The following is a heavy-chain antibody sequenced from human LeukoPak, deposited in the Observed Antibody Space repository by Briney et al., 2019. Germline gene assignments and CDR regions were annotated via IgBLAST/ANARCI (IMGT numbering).Heavy chain of an antibody. Sequence: ASVKVSCKASGYTFTSYAMNWVRQAPGQGLEWMGWINTNTGNPTYAQGFTGRFVFSLDTSVSTAYLQISSLKAEDTAVYYCARDQPLFFRYCSSTSCSGGDAFDIWGQGTMVTVSS. J-gene: IGHJ3*02. D-gene: IGHD2-2*01. CDR1: GYTFTSYA. CDR2: INTNTGNP. V-gene: IGHV7-4-1*02. CDR3: ARDQPLFFRYCSSTSCSGGDAFDI.